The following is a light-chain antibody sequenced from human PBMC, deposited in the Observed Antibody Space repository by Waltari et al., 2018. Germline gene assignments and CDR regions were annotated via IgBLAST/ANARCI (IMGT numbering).Light chain of an antibody. Sequence: DIQMTQSPSSLSASVGDRVSITCRANQSSANYLSWYQQKPGKAPKLLIYTASTLQSGVPSRFSGSGAGRDFTLTISSLQPEDFATYYCQQSYRAPRVTFGQGTKV. CDR3: QQSYRAPRVT. CDR1: QSSANY. V-gene: IGKV1-39*01. CDR2: TAS. J-gene: IGKJ1*01.